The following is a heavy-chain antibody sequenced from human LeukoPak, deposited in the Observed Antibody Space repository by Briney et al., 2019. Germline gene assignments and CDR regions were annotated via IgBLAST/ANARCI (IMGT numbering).Heavy chain of an antibody. D-gene: IGHD2-15*01. CDR3: ASSPGYCSGGSCYSHWYFDL. CDR2: IYHSGST. J-gene: IGHJ2*01. V-gene: IGHV4-30-2*01. Sequence: SETLSLTCAVSGGSISSGGYSWSWSRQPPGKGLEWIGYIYHSGSTYYNPSLKSRVTISVDRSKNQFSLKLSSVTAADTAVYYCASSPGYCSGGSCYSHWYFDLWGRGTLVTVSS. CDR1: GGSISSGGYS.